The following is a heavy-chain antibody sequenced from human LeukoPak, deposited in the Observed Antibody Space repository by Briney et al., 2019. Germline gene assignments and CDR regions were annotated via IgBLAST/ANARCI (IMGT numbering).Heavy chain of an antibody. V-gene: IGHV3-74*01. J-gene: IGHJ4*02. CDR1: GFTFSSFW. D-gene: IGHD4-17*01. CDR3: ARDLDDYAAY. CDR2: ISSDGSST. Sequence: PGGSLRLSCAASGFTFSSFWMYWVRQAPGKGLVWVSRISSDGSSTSYADSVKGRFTVSRDNAKSTLYLQMSGLRAEDTALYYCARDLDDYAAYWGQGTLVTVSS.